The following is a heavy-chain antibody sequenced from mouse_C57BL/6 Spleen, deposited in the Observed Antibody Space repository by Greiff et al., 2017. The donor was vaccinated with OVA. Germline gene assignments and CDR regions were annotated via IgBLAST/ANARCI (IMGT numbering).Heavy chain of an antibody. CDR2: INPYNGGP. CDR1: GYTFTDYY. D-gene: IGHD1-1*01. Sequence: VQLQQSGPVLVKPGASVKMSCKASGYTFTDYYMNWVKQSHGKSLEWIGVINPYNGGPRYHQKFTGKSTLTVDKSSSTAYIELNSLTSEHSAVYYCARGYYGSPSYAMDYWGQGTSVTVSS. J-gene: IGHJ4*01. CDR3: ARGYYGSPSYAMDY. V-gene: IGHV1-19*01.